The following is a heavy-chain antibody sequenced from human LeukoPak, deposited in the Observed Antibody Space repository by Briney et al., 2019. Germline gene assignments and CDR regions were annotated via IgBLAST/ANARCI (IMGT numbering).Heavy chain of an antibody. CDR1: GFTFSDYS. CDR2: ISRSGDYT. V-gene: IGHV3-11*03. CDR3: ARRGGSSRGSQGDDY. D-gene: IGHD6-13*01. J-gene: IGHJ4*02. Sequence: PGGSLRLSCAASGFTFSDYSMNWIRQAPGKGLEWVSHISRSGDYTNYADSVKGRFTISRDNARNSLFLQMNSLRAEGTAVYYCARRGGSSRGSQGDDYWGQGTLVIVSS.